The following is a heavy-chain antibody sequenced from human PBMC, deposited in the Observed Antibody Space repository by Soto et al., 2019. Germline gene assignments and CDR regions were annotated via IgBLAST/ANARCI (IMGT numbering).Heavy chain of an antibody. J-gene: IGHJ6*02. CDR1: GYTFTNYG. V-gene: IGHV1-18*01. CDR3: AREGYYYGSGSYSPPRYYGMDV. CDR2: ISAYNDNT. Sequence: QIQLVQSGAEVKKAGASVKVSCKASGYTFTNYGISWVRQALGQGLEWMGWISAYNDNTNYAQKFQGRVTLTTDTSTRTAYMELGSLTSDDTAVYYCAREGYYYGSGSYSPPRYYGMDVWGQGTTVTVFS. D-gene: IGHD3-10*01.